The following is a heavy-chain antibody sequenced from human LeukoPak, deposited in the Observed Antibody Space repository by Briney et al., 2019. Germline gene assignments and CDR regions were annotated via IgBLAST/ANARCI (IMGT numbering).Heavy chain of an antibody. Sequence: SETLSLTCTVSGGSITSSIDYWGWVRQPPGKGLEWIGEINHSGSTNYNPSLKSRVTISVDTSKNQFSLKLSSVTAADTAVYYCARVGVYCSSTSCYRTYNWFDPWGQGTLVTVSS. CDR1: GGSITSSIDY. CDR2: INHSGST. V-gene: IGHV4-39*07. J-gene: IGHJ5*02. CDR3: ARVGVYCSSTSCYRTYNWFDP. D-gene: IGHD2-2*01.